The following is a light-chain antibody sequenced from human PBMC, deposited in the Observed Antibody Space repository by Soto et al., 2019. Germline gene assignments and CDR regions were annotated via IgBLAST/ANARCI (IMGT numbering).Light chain of an antibody. CDR3: QQYNNWPPLT. V-gene: IGKV3-15*01. Sequence: EIVMTESPATLSVSPGEGATLSCRASQSVSSDLAWYQQKPGQAPRLLIYGASTRATGIPARFSGSGSGTEFTLTISSLQSEDFAVYYCQQYNNWPPLTFGGGTKVGIK. CDR2: GAS. CDR1: QSVSSD. J-gene: IGKJ4*01.